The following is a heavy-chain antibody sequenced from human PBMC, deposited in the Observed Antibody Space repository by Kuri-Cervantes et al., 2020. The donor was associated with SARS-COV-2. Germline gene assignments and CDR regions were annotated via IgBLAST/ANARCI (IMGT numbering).Heavy chain of an antibody. CDR2: ISSSSSYT. V-gene: IGHV3-11*05. Sequence: GGSLRLSCAASGFTFSDYYMSWIRQAPGEGLEWVSYISSSSSYTNYADSVKGRFTISRDNAKNSLYLQMNSLRAEDTAVYYCARDLYYYDSSGYYDYWGQGTLVTVSS. CDR3: ARDLYYYDSSGYYDY. CDR1: GFTFSDYY. D-gene: IGHD3-22*01. J-gene: IGHJ4*02.